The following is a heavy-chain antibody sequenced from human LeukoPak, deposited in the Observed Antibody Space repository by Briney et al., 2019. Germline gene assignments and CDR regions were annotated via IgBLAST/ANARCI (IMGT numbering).Heavy chain of an antibody. CDR3: AKDRGSWFALFDS. Sequence: GGSLRLSCAASGFTFSSYEMNWVRQAPGKGLEWVSAISGSGGSTYYADSVKGRFTISRDNSKSTLFLHMNSLRAEDTAVYYCAKDRGSWFALFDSWGQGTLVTVSS. CDR1: GFTFSSYE. D-gene: IGHD6-13*01. CDR2: ISGSGGST. J-gene: IGHJ4*02. V-gene: IGHV3-23*01.